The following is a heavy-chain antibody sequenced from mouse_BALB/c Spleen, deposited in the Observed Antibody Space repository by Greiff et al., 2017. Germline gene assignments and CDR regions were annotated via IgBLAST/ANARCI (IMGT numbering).Heavy chain of an antibody. CDR2: INPSSGYT. D-gene: IGHD2-3*01. CDR3: ARGTDGLYAMDY. Sequence: QVQLQQSGAELARPGASVKMSCKASGYTFTSYTMHWVKQRPGQGLEWIGYINPSSGYTNYNQKFKDKATLTADKSSSTAYMQLSSLTSEDSAVYYCARGTDGLYAMDYWGQGTSVTVSS. J-gene: IGHJ4*01. CDR1: GYTFTSYT. V-gene: IGHV1-4*01.